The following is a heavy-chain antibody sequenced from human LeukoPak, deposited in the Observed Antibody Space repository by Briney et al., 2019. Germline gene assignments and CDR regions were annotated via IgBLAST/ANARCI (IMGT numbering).Heavy chain of an antibody. CDR1: GGSISSGDYY. CDR2: IYYSGST. Sequence: PSETLSLTCTVSGGSISSGDYYWSWIRQPPGKGLEWIGYIYYSGSTYYNPSLKSRVTISVDTSKNQFSLKLSSVTAADTAVYYCASLVVPAPDDAFDIWGQGAMVTVSS. D-gene: IGHD2-2*01. V-gene: IGHV4-30-4*08. J-gene: IGHJ3*02. CDR3: ASLVVPAPDDAFDI.